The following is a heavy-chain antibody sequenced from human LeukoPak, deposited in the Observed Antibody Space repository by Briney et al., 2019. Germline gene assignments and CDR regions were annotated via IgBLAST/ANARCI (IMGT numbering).Heavy chain of an antibody. CDR2: INHSGST. V-gene: IGHV4-34*01. CDR3: AREDWYFDL. CDR1: GGSLTDYY. Sequence: SETLSLTCAVSGGSLTDYYWAWIRQPPGKRLEWIGEINHSGSTNYSPSLKSRVTISLDTSNKQFFLKLNSVTAADTAVYYCAREDWYFDLWGRGTLVTVSS. J-gene: IGHJ2*01.